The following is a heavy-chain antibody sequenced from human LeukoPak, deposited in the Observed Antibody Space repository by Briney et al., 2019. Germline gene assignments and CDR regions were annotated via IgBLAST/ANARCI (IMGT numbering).Heavy chain of an antibody. J-gene: IGHJ6*02. CDR2: INSDGSSE. Sequence: GGSPRLSCAASGFTFSSYWMHWVRQAPGKGLVRVSRINSDGSSETYADSVKGRFTISRDNAKNTLYVQMNSLRAEDTAVYYCAREDPYSEGMDVWGQGTSDSVSS. D-gene: IGHD3-9*01. CDR3: AREDPYSEGMDV. CDR1: GFTFSSYW. V-gene: IGHV3-74*03.